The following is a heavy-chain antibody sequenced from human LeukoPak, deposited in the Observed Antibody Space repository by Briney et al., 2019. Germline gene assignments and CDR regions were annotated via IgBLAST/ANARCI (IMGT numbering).Heavy chain of an antibody. CDR1: GFTFDDYG. CDR2: IKQDGSER. CDR3: AGSGWQVYFDY. J-gene: IGHJ4*02. Sequence: YPGGSLRLSCAASGFTFDDYGMSWVRQAPGKGLEWVANIKQDGSERYYVDSVKGRFTISRDNAKNSLYLQMNSLRAEDTGVYYCAGSGWQVYFDYWGQGTLVTVSS. D-gene: IGHD6-19*01. V-gene: IGHV3-7*01.